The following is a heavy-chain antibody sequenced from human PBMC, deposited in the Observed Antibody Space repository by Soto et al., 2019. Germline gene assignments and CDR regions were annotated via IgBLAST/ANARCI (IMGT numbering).Heavy chain of an antibody. D-gene: IGHD3-9*01. J-gene: IGHJ4*02. CDR1: GFTFSSYA. CDR2: ISNDGSNI. CDR3: ARDLSEVLRYFDWLSAQNKAPYYFDY. Sequence: PGGSLRLSCAASGFTFSSYAMHWVRQAPGKGLEWVSVISNDGSNIYYADPVKGRFTISRDNAKNSLYLQMNSLRAEDTAVYYCARDLSEVLRYFDWLSAQNKAPYYFDYWGQGTLVTVSS. V-gene: IGHV3-30-3*01.